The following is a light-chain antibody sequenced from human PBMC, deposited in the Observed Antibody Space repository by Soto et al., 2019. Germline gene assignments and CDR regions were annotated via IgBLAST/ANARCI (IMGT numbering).Light chain of an antibody. J-gene: IGLJ1*01. V-gene: IGLV2-8*01. Sequence: QSALTQPPSASGSPGQSVTISCTGSSSDVGGYGFVSWYQLHPGEAPKLMIYEVSKRPSGVPDRFSGSKSGTTASPTVSGLQANDEADYYCSSYADSNNYVFGTGTKLTVL. CDR3: SSYADSNNYV. CDR1: SSDVGGYGF. CDR2: EVS.